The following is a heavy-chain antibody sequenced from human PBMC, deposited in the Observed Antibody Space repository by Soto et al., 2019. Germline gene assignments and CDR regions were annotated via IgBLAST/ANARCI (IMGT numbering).Heavy chain of an antibody. CDR2: IYYSGNA. Sequence: QVQLQESGPGLVKPSQTLSLTCTVSGGSISSGGYYWSWIRQHPGKGLEWIGYIYYSGNAYYNPSLKSRVIISVETSKNRFSLKLSSMTAADTALYYCARVVIPTFDLWGQGTRVTVS. D-gene: IGHD3-22*01. V-gene: IGHV4-30-4*08. J-gene: IGHJ3*01. CDR1: GGSISSGGYY. CDR3: ARVVIPTFDL.